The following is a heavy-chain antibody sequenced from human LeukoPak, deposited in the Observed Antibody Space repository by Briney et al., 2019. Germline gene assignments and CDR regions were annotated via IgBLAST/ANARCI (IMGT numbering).Heavy chain of an antibody. D-gene: IGHD4-17*01. V-gene: IGHV3-9*01. CDR3: ARDDYGDYAGGDY. Sequence: PGGSLRLSCAASGFTFDDYAMHWVRQAPGKGLEWVSGISWNSGSIGYADSVKGRFTISRDNAKNSLYLQMNSLRAEDTAVYYCARDDYGDYAGGDYWGQGTLVTVSS. J-gene: IGHJ4*02. CDR2: ISWNSGSI. CDR1: GFTFDDYA.